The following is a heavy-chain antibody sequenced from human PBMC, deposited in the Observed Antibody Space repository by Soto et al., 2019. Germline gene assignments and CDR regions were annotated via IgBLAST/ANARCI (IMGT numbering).Heavy chain of an antibody. CDR3: ARDVSGLNWFDP. D-gene: IGHD5-12*01. CDR1: GYTFTNYG. V-gene: IGHV1-18*01. Sequence: ASVKVSCKTSGYTFTNYGISWVRQAPGQGLEWMGWITTDKGKTTYAQKFQGRVTMTTDTSTSTAYMELRSLRSDDTAVYYCARDVSGLNWFDPWGQGTLVTVSS. CDR2: ITTDKGKT. J-gene: IGHJ5*02.